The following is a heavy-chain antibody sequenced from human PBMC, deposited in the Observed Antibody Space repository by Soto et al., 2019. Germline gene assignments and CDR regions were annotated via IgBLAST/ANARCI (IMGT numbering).Heavy chain of an antibody. CDR2: IYYNGNT. D-gene: IGHD3-9*01. J-gene: IGHJ4*02. Sequence: SETLSLTCTLSGGAINDHYWSFIRQPPGKGLEWIGYIYYNGNTNYNPSLESRVTISVDRPRNQFSLRLTSLTAADTAVYYCVRVRTGYFDYWGRGALVTVSS. CDR1: GGAINDHY. V-gene: IGHV4-59*11. CDR3: VRVRTGYFDY.